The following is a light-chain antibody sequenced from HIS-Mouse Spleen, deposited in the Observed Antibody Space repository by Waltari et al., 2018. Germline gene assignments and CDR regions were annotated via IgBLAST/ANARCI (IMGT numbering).Light chain of an antibody. CDR1: SSTTGSNT. V-gene: IGLV1-44*01. CDR2: SNN. CDR3: AAWDDSLNGWV. Sequence: QSVLTQPPSASGTPGQRVTIACSGSSSTTGSNTVNCYQQLPGTAPKLLIYSNNQRPSGVPDRFSGSKSGTSASLAISGLQSEDEADYYCAAWDDSLNGWVFGGGTKLTVL. J-gene: IGLJ3*02.